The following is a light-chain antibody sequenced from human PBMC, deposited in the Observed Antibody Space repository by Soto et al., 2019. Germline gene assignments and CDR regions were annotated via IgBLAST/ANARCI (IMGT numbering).Light chain of an antibody. CDR1: TGAVTNGHY. CDR2: DTT. V-gene: IGLV7-46*01. Sequence: QAVVTQEPSLTVSPGGTVTLTCGSSTGAVTNGHYPYWFQQKPGQAPRTLIYDTTNRHSWTPARFSGSLLGGKAALTLSGAQPEDEADYYCASWDDRLKGYVFGTGTKVTVL. CDR3: ASWDDRLKGYV. J-gene: IGLJ1*01.